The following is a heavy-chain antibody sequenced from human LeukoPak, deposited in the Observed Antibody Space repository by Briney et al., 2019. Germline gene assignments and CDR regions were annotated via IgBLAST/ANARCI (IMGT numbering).Heavy chain of an antibody. D-gene: IGHD6-19*01. J-gene: IGHJ4*02. V-gene: IGHV3-30*18. CDR2: ISYDGSNK. Sequence: PGGSLRLSCAASGFTFSSYWMHWVRQAPVKGLQWVAVISYDGSNKYYADSLKGRFTISRDNSENTLYLQVNSLRPEDTAVYYCAKDRYSSGWSRLDSWGQGTLVTVSS. CDR3: AKDRYSSGWSRLDS. CDR1: GFTFSSYW.